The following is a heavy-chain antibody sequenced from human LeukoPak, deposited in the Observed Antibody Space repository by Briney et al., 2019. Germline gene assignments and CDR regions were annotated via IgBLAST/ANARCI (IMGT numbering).Heavy chain of an antibody. J-gene: IGHJ4*02. V-gene: IGHV3-7*01. D-gene: IGHD3-10*01. Sequence: GGSLRLSCAASGFTFSSYAMSWVRQAPGKGLEWVANIKQDGSEKYYVDSVKGRFTISRDNAKNSLYLQMNSLRAEDTAVYYCASEYYGSGSEPTFDYWGQGTLVTVSS. CDR1: GFTFSSYA. CDR2: IKQDGSEK. CDR3: ASEYYGSGSEPTFDY.